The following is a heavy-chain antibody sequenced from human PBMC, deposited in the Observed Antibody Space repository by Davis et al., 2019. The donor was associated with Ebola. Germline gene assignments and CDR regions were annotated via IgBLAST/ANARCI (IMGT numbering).Heavy chain of an antibody. Sequence: PSETLSLTCGVYGGSFNGYYCNWIRQLPGKGLEWFGEINHSGSTNYNPSLKSRVTISVDTSKNQFSLKLSSVTAEDTAVYYCARGGNYRPYYFGNWGQGTLVTVSS. V-gene: IGHV4-34*01. CDR3: ARGGNYRPYYFGN. D-gene: IGHD1-7*01. J-gene: IGHJ4*02. CDR1: GGSFNGYY. CDR2: INHSGST.